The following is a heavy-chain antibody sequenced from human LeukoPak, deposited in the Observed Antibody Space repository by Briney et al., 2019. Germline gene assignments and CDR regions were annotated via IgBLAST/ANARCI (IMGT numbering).Heavy chain of an antibody. CDR1: GGSFSGYY. J-gene: IGHJ5*02. D-gene: IGHD3-3*01. CDR3: ATAYYDFWSGYYPNWFDP. Sequence: SETLSLTCAVYGGSFSGYYWSWIGQPPGKGLEWIGEINHSGSTNYNPSLKSRVTISVDTSKNQFSLKLSSVTAADTAVYYCATAYYDFWSGYYPNWFDPWGQGTLVTVSS. CDR2: INHSGST. V-gene: IGHV4-34*01.